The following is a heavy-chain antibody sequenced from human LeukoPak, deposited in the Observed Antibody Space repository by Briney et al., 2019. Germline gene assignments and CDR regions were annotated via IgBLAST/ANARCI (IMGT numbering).Heavy chain of an antibody. Sequence: GGSLRLSCAASGFTFSSYAMSWVRQAPGKGLEWVSAISGSGGSTYYADSVKGRFTISRDNSRNTLYLQMNSLRAEDMAVYYCATSPYSQLGFLYYMDVWGKGTTVTVSS. J-gene: IGHJ6*03. CDR2: ISGSGGST. CDR1: GFTFSSYA. CDR3: ATSPYSQLGFLYYMDV. D-gene: IGHD5-24*01. V-gene: IGHV3-23*01.